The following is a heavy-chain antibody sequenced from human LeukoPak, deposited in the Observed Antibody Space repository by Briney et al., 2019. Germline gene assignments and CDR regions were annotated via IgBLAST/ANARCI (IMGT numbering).Heavy chain of an antibody. D-gene: IGHD5/OR15-5a*01. J-gene: IGHJ4*02. CDR2: ISTNNANT. Sequence: GASVKVSCKTSGYTFTSYGISWVRQAPGQGLEWMGWISTNNANTNYTQKLQGRVTMTTDTSTSTAYMELRSLTSDDTAVYYCARSGNSVLSAFDYWGQGTLVTVSS. V-gene: IGHV1-18*01. CDR1: GYTFTSYG. CDR3: ARSGNSVLSAFDY.